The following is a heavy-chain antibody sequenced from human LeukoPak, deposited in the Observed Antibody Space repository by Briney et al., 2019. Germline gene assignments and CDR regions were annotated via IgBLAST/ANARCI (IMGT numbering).Heavy chain of an antibody. CDR1: GFTFSSYE. V-gene: IGHV3-48*03. CDR3: ARKLWFGEFPLGP. CDR2: ISSSGSTI. J-gene: IGHJ5*02. D-gene: IGHD3-10*01. Sequence: GGSLRLSCAASGFTFSSYEMNWVRQAPGKGLEWVSYISSSGSTIYYADSVKGRFTISRDNAKNPLYLQMNSLRAEDTAVYYCARKLWFGEFPLGPWGQGTLVTVSS.